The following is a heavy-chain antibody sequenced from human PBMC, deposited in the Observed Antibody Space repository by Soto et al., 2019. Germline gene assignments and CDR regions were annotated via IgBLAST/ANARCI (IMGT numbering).Heavy chain of an antibody. V-gene: IGHV3-9*01. Sequence: PGGSLRLSCAASGFTFDDYAMHWVRQAPGKGLEWVSGISWNSGSIGYADSVKGRFTISRDNAKNSLFLQMNSLRAEDTAVYYCARGRGAAADYFDFWGQGT. D-gene: IGHD6-13*01. CDR1: GFTFDDYA. J-gene: IGHJ4*02. CDR3: ARGRGAAADYFDF. CDR2: ISWNSGSI.